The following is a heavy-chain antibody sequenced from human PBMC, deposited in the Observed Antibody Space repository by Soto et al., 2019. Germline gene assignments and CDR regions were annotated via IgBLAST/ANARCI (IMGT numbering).Heavy chain of an antibody. V-gene: IGHV4-28*01. Sequence: LSLTCAVYGYSIRSSDWWGWIRQPPGKGLEWIGYITHGGSTNYNPSLKRRVTMSVDPSKNQFSLNLTSVTAVDTAVYYCARMAVTTFYYYAMDVWGQGTTV. CDR3: ARMAVTTFYYYAMDV. CDR1: GYSIRSSDW. D-gene: IGHD6-19*01. CDR2: ITHGGST. J-gene: IGHJ6*02.